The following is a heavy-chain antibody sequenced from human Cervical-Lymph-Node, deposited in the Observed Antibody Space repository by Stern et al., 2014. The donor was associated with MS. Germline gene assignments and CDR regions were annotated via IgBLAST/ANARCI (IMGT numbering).Heavy chain of an antibody. D-gene: IGHD2-15*01. V-gene: IGHV1-2*06. CDR3: ARAGVVEAATPRAYFDY. Sequence: QVQLVESGGEVKKPGASVKVSCKASGYIFTDNYIHWILHAPGQGLDRMGRFNPNNGVTKYAQKFQGRVTMTRDTSINTAYMELTGLRSDDTAVYYCARAGVVEAATPRAYFDYWGQGVLVTVSS. CDR2: FNPNNGVT. J-gene: IGHJ4*02. CDR1: GYIFTDNY.